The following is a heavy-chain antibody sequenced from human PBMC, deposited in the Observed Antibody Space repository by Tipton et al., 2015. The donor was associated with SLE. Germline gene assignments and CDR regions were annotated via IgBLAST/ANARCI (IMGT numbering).Heavy chain of an antibody. CDR2: IDPDNGGT. CDR1: GYTFTAYY. CDR3: ARSGQTGSSWHGRFDP. J-gene: IGHJ5*02. D-gene: IGHD6-13*01. Sequence: QLVQSGPEVKKPGASVKVSCKASGYTFTAYYVHWMRQAPGQGLEWMGRIDPDNGGTSYAQKFQGRVTMTRDTSITAAYMELSGLRSDDTAVYYCARSGQTGSSWHGRFDPWGQGTLVTVSS. V-gene: IGHV1-2*06.